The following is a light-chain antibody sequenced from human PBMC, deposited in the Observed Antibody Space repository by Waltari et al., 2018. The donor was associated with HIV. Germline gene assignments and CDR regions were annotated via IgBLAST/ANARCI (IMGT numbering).Light chain of an antibody. V-gene: IGKV1-NL1*01. J-gene: IGKJ2*01. CDR2: LAY. CDR1: HDSINS. CDR3: QQYYHLPRT. Sequence: DIQMTHSPSSLSASVGHTVTITCGASHDSINSSAWYQQKPGRAPVLFLYLAYNFQNGVPSRFSASGSGTNFTLTLSRLQPEDLATYYCQQYYHLPRTFGQGTKLQL.